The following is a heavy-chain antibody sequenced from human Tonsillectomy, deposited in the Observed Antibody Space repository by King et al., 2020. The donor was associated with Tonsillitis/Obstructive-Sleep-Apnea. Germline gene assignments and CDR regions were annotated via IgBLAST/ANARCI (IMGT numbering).Heavy chain of an antibody. CDR3: ARDMSDQIEYSSSLASSDY. CDR2: INPSGGST. Sequence: QLVQSGAEVKKPGASVKVSCKASGYTFTSYYMHWVRQAPGQGLEWMGIINPSGGSTSYAQKFQGRVTMTRDTSTSAGYMELSSLRYEDTAVYYCARDMSDQIEYSSSLASSDYWGQGTLVTVSS. CDR1: GYTFTSYY. V-gene: IGHV1-46*01. J-gene: IGHJ4*02. D-gene: IGHD6-6*01.